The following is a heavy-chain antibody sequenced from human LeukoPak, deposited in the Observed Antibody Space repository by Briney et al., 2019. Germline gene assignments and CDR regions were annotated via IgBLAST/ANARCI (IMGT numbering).Heavy chain of an antibody. CDR1: GFAFSSYS. Sequence: GGSLRLSCAASGFAFSSYSMNWVRQAPGKGLEWVSAISGSGGSTYYADSVKGRFTISRDNSKNTLYLQMNSLRAEDTAVYYCAKLLLWFGESAFDIWGQGTMVTVSS. V-gene: IGHV3-23*01. D-gene: IGHD3-10*01. CDR3: AKLLLWFGESAFDI. J-gene: IGHJ3*02. CDR2: ISGSGGST.